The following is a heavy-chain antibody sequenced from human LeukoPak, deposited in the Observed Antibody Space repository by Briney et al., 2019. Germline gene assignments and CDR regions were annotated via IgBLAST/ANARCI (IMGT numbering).Heavy chain of an antibody. CDR1: GFTFSSYA. Sequence: GSLRLSCAASGFTFSSYAMHWVRQAPGKGLEWVAVISYDGSNKYYADSVKGRFTISRDNSKNTLYLQMNSLRAEDTAVYYCARDHLGGGYSSIPDYWGQGTLVTVSS. J-gene: IGHJ4*02. CDR2: ISYDGSNK. CDR3: ARDHLGGGYSSIPDY. D-gene: IGHD6-13*01. V-gene: IGHV3-30-3*01.